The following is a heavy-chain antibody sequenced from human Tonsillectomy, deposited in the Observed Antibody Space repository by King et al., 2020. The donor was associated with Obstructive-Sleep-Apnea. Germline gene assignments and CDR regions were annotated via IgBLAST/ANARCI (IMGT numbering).Heavy chain of an antibody. CDR3: ARSQFFSSGWSDS. D-gene: IGHD6-25*01. J-gene: IGHJ5*01. CDR1: GYSFTNYD. CDR2: INPGRDET. V-gene: IGHV1-8*01. Sequence: VQLVESGAEVKKPGASVRVSCTASGYSFTNYDINWVRQAPGQGLEWMGWINPGRDETGLAQQFRDRVTLTRDTSITTAYMEMSDLRSEDTAVYFCARSQFFSSGWSDSWGQGTLVTVSS.